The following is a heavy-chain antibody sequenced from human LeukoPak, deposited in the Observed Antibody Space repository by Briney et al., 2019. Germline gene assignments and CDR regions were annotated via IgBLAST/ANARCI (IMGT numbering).Heavy chain of an antibody. Sequence: ASVKVSCKASGYTFTNYGISWVRQAPGQGLEWMGWINPNGGGREYAQKFQGRVNMTRDTAISTAYMELSSLTFDDTAIYYCARVGYFYGSGSQTGGYLDYWGQGTLVTVSS. J-gene: IGHJ4*02. CDR1: GYTFTNYG. CDR2: INPNGGGR. CDR3: ARVGYFYGSGSQTGGYLDY. V-gene: IGHV1-2*02. D-gene: IGHD3-10*01.